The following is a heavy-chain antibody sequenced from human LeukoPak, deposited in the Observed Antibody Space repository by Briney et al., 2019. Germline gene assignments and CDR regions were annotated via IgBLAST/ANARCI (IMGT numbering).Heavy chain of an antibody. J-gene: IGHJ4*02. V-gene: IGHV1-2*02. Sequence: ASVKVSCKASGHTFTGYYMHWVRQAPGQGLEWMGWINPNSGGTNYAQKFQGRVTMTRDTSISTAYMELSRLRSDDTAVYYCARIIDYGDDFDYWGQGTLVTVSS. CDR2: INPNSGGT. CDR1: GHTFTGYY. CDR3: ARIIDYGDDFDY. D-gene: IGHD4-17*01.